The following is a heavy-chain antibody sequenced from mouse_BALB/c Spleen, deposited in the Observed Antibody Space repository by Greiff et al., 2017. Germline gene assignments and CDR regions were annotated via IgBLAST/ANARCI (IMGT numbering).Heavy chain of an antibody. CDR2: IWAGGST. J-gene: IGHJ3*01. Sequence: VQLQQSGPGLVAPSQSLSITCTVSGFSLTSYGVHWVRQPPGKGLEWLGVIWAGGSTNYNSALMSRLSISKDNSKSQVFLKMNSLQTDDTAIYYCTRVGGYDGFAYWGQGTLVTVSA. CDR3: TRVGGYDGFAY. V-gene: IGHV2-9*02. CDR1: GFSLTSYG. D-gene: IGHD2-14*01.